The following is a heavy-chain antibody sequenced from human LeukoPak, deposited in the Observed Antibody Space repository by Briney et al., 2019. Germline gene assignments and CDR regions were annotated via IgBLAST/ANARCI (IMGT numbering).Heavy chain of an antibody. Sequence: ASVKVSCKASGGTFSSYAISWVRQAPGQGLEWMGGIIPIFGTANYAQKFQGRVTITADESTSTAYMELSSLSSEDTAVYYCARGTAGARGGPQTYYYYYYGMDVWGQGTTVTVSS. CDR1: GGTFSSYA. D-gene: IGHD1-26*01. J-gene: IGHJ6*02. V-gene: IGHV1-69*13. CDR2: IIPIFGTA. CDR3: ARGTAGARGGPQTYYYYYYGMDV.